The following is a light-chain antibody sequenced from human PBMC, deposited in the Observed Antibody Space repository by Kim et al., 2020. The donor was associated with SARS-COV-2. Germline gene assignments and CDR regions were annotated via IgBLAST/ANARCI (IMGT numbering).Light chain of an antibody. CDR1: QSISSS. Sequence: DIQMTQSPSTLSASVGDRVTIACRASQSISSSLAWYQQKPGTAPKLLIYEASSLEDGVPSRFSGRGSGTDFTLTISSLQPDDFATYFCQQYHDYSMTVGQGTKVDIK. J-gene: IGKJ1*01. CDR3: QQYHDYSMT. V-gene: IGKV1-5*03. CDR2: EAS.